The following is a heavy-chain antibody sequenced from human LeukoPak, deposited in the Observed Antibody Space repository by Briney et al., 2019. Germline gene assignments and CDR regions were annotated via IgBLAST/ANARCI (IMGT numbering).Heavy chain of an antibody. J-gene: IGHJ6*03. D-gene: IGHD2-2*01. Sequence: PSETLSLTCAVYGGSFSGYYWSWIRQPPGKGLEWIGEINHSGSTNYNPSLKSRVTISVDTSKNQFSLKLRSVTAADRAVYYCARGRTGYQLLPTKKDYSYYYVDVWDKGTTVTVSS. CDR1: GGSFSGYY. V-gene: IGHV4-34*01. CDR3: ARGRTGYQLLPTKKDYSYYYVDV. CDR2: INHSGST.